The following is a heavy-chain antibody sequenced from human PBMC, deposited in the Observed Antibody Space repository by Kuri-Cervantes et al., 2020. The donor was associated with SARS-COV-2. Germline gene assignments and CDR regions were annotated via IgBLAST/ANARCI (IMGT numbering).Heavy chain of an antibody. J-gene: IGHJ6*02. CDR2: IYPGDSDT. CDR1: GYSFTSYW. V-gene: IGHV5-51*01. D-gene: IGHD4-17*01. CDR3: ARQSRGATATVTTDYYYYGMDV. Sequence: KVSCKGSGYSFTSYWIGWVRQMPGKGLEWMGIIYPGDSDTRYSPSFQGQVTISDDKSISTAYLQWSSLKASDTAMYYCARQSRGATATVTTDYYYYGMDVWGQGTTVTVSS.